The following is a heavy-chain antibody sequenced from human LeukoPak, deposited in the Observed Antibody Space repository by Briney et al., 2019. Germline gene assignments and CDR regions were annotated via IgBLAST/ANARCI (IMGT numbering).Heavy chain of an antibody. CDR2: IYTSGST. J-gene: IGHJ4*02. CDR3: ARDTARAAYSSSYYLDY. D-gene: IGHD6-6*01. V-gene: IGHV4-4*07. Sequence: SETLSLTCTVSGGSISSYYWSWIRQPAGKGLEWIGRIYTSGSTNYNPSLKSRVTMSVDTSKNQFSLKLSSVTAADTAVYYCARDTARAAYSSSYYLDYWGQGTLVTVSS. CDR1: GGSISSYY.